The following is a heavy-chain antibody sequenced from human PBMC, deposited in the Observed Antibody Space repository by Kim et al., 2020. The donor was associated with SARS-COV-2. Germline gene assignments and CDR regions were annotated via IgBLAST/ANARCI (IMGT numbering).Heavy chain of an antibody. CDR2: IYAGDSDT. D-gene: IGHD1-26*01. J-gene: IGHJ4*02. Sequence: GESLKISCKGSGYTFTNYWIGWVRQMPGKGLEWMGIIYAGDSDTRYSPSFQGQVTISVDKSISTAYLQWSSLKASGNAMYYFAGFGYGRIWYSRHDQEDYWGQGPLVTVSS. CDR1: GYTFTNYW. V-gene: IGHV5-51*01. CDR3: AGFGYGRIWYSRHDQEDY.